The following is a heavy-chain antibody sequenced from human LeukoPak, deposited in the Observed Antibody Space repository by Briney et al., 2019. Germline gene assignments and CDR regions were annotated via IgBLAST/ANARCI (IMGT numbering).Heavy chain of an antibody. Sequence: GGSLRLSCAASGFTFSSYAMSWVRHAPGKGLELVSAISGSGGDTYNADSVKGRFTISRDNSKNTLYLQMNSLRAEDTAVYYCAKTRGGSTAWSKGYYFDSWGQGTLVTVSS. CDR3: AKTRGGSTAWSKGYYFDS. D-gene: IGHD2-15*01. CDR2: ISGSGGDT. V-gene: IGHV3-23*01. J-gene: IGHJ4*02. CDR1: GFTFSSYA.